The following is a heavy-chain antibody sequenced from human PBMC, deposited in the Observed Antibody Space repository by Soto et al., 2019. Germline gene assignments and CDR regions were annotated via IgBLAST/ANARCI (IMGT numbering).Heavy chain of an antibody. CDR3: TTEFLYSSSIFFDY. CDR2: IKSKTDGGTT. CDR1: GFTFSNAW. V-gene: IGHV3-15*07. Sequence: GGSLRLSCAASGFTFSNAWMNWVRQAPGKGLEWVGRIKSKTDGGTTDYAAPVKGRFTISRDDSKNTLYLQMNSLKTEDTAVYYCTTEFLYSSSIFFDYWGQGTLVTVSS. J-gene: IGHJ4*02. D-gene: IGHD6-13*01.